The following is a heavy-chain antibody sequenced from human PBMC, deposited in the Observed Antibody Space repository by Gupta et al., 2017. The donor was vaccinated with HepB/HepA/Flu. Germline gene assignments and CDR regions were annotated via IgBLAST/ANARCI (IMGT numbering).Heavy chain of an antibody. CDR2: INHSGST. Sequence: QVQLQQWGAGLLKPSETLSLTCAVYGGSFSGYYWSWIRQPHGKGLEWIGEINHSGSTNYNPYLKSRVTISVDTPKNQFSLKLSSVTAADTAVYYCARVDTAMVLKNVPHSGYYYMDVWGKGTTVTVSS. CDR3: ARVDTAMVLKNVPHSGYYYMDV. V-gene: IGHV4-34*01. J-gene: IGHJ6*03. CDR1: GGSFSGYY. D-gene: IGHD5-18*01.